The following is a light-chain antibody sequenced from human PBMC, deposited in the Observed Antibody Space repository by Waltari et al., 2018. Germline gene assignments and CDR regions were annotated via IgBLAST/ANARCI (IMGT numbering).Light chain of an antibody. CDR3: QHSEA. V-gene: IGKV1-33*01. CDR2: DAA. J-gene: IGKJ1*01. CDR1: QDVINY. Sequence: SPASLSASVGDRVTITCQPSQDVINYINWYQQKPGKAPQLLIYDAATLKTGVPSRFSGRQSGTYFTLTISGLQPEDVGTYYCQHSEAFGQGTTVEI.